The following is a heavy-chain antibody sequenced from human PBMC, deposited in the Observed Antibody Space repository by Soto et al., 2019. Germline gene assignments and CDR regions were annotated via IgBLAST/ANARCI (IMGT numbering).Heavy chain of an antibody. D-gene: IGHD1-1*01. V-gene: IGHV3-30*03. CDR3: ATPRTVDVNYFDY. Sequence: GGSLRLSCAASGFTFSSYGMHWVRQAPGKGLEWVAVISYDGSNKYYADSVKGRFTISRDNSKNTLYLQMNSLRAEDTAVYYCATPRTVDVNYFDYWGQGTLVTVSS. CDR1: GFTFSSYG. J-gene: IGHJ4*02. CDR2: ISYDGSNK.